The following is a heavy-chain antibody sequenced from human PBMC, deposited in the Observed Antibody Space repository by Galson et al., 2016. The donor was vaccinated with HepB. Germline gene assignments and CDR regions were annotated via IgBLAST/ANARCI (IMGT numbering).Heavy chain of an antibody. V-gene: IGHV2-26*01. CDR1: GFSLDNFRSG. J-gene: IGHJ4*02. CDR3: ALSNWNGED. D-gene: IGHD1-1*01. Sequence: PALVKPTQTLTLTCSVSGFSLDNFRSGVSWIRQPPGKALEWLAHIFSNDKKFYSASLRNRLSISKDNFKNQVVLTMTDMDPVDSGTYYCALSNWNGEDWGQGVLVTVSS. CDR2: IFSNDKK.